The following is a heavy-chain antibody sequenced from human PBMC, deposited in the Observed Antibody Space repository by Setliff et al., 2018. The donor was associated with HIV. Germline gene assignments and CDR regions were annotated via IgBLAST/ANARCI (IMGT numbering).Heavy chain of an antibody. CDR1: GGSISSYY. J-gene: IGHJ4*02. Sequence: PSETLSLTCNVSGGSISSYYWSWIRQPPGKGLEYIGYIYSNGGTNYNPSLKSRVTISIDTSKNQFSLRLSSVTAADTAVYYCARGGTTVLDYWGQGTLVTVSS. V-gene: IGHV4-59*01. D-gene: IGHD4-17*01. CDR2: IYSNGGT. CDR3: ARGGTTVLDY.